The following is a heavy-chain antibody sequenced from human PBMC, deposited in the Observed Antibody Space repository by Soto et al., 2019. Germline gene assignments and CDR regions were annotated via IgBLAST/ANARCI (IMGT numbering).Heavy chain of an antibody. CDR3: AADDATMSPRSYFDF. J-gene: IGHJ4*02. V-gene: IGHV3-15*07. CDR2: SRTTPEGETT. D-gene: IGHD3-10*02. Sequence: GGSLRLSCVASGFSFTDAWMNWVRQAPGKGLEWVARSRTTPEGETTEYPASLRGRFTISRDDSKDTLYLQMDSLSTEDTAVYYCAADDATMSPRSYFDFWGQGALVTVSS. CDR1: GFSFTDAW.